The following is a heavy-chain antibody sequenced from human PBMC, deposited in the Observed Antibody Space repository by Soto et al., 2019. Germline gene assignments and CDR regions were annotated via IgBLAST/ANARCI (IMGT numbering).Heavy chain of an antibody. V-gene: IGHV3-21*01. CDR3: AREREVGAFDI. D-gene: IGHD1-26*01. CDR1: GFTFSSYS. J-gene: IGHJ3*02. Sequence: GEPLKISCAASGFTFSSYSMNWVRQAPGKGLEWVSSISSSSSYIYYADSVKGRFTISRDNAKNSLYLQMNSLRAEDTAVYYCAREREVGAFDIWGQGTMVTVSS. CDR2: ISSSSSYI.